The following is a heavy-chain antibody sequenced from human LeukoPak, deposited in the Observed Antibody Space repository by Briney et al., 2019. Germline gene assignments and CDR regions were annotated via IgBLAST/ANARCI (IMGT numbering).Heavy chain of an antibody. V-gene: IGHV4-31*03. CDR2: IYYSGST. D-gene: IGHD6-19*01. CDR1: GGSISSGGYY. Sequence: SETLSLTCTVSGGSISSGGYYWSWIRQHPGKGLEWIGYIYYSGSTYYNPSLKSRVTISVDTSKNQFSLKLSSVTAADTAVYYCASLGQTSGWLDYWGQGTLVTVSS. CDR3: ASLGQTSGWLDY. J-gene: IGHJ4*02.